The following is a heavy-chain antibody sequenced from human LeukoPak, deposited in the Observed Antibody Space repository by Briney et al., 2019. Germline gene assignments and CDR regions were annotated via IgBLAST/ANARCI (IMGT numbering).Heavy chain of an antibody. J-gene: IGHJ4*02. D-gene: IGHD1-26*01. CDR2: ISYDGSNK. CDR3: AKGQYSGSYYGFDY. CDR1: GFTFSSYG. Sequence: QPGGSLRLPCAASGFTFSSYGMHRVRQAPGKGLEWVAVISYDGSNKYYADSVKGRFTISRDNSKNTLYLQMNSLRAEDTAVYYCAKGQYSGSYYGFDYWGQGTLVTVSS. V-gene: IGHV3-30*18.